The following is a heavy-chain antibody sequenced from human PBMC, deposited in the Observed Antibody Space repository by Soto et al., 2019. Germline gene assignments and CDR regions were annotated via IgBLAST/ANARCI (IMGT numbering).Heavy chain of an antibody. CDR3: ARSPRNFWSGYRNSYSFDY. V-gene: IGHV4-61*01. J-gene: IGHJ4*02. CDR2: IYYSGST. D-gene: IGHD3-3*01. CDR1: GGSVSSGSYY. Sequence: SETLSLTCTVSGGSVSSGSYYWSWIRQPPGKGLEWIGYIYYSGSTNYNPSLKSRVTISVDTSKNQFSLKLSSVTAADTAVYYCARSPRNFWSGYRNSYSFDYWGQGTLVTVSS.